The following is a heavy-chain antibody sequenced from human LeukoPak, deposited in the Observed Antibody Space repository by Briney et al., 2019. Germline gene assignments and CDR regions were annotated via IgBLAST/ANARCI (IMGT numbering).Heavy chain of an antibody. J-gene: IGHJ4*02. CDR1: GGSFSGYY. CDR2: INHSGST. D-gene: IGHD3-22*01. V-gene: IGHV4-34*01. Sequence: SETLSLTCAVYGGSFSGYYWSWIRQPPGKGLEWIGDINHSGSTNYNPSLKSRVTISVDTSKNQFSLKLSSVTAADTAVYYCARGREGRKYHDSSGYYYDYWGQGTLVTVSS. CDR3: ARGREGRKYHDSSGYYYDY.